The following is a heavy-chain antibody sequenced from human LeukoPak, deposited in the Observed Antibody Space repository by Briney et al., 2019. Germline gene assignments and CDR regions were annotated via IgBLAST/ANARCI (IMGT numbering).Heavy chain of an antibody. CDR1: RFSFNRYT. Sequence: QTLSYVPSRFSFNRYTLIWVDQAPRQGLTWVSSIRSGGRAIYYADSVQCRSTVSRENAKNSLYLQMNSLGAEDTAVYYCARAVIGSPWFDPWGQGTLVTVSS. CDR3: ARAVIGSPWFDP. J-gene: IGHJ5*02. D-gene: IGHD2/OR15-2a*01. V-gene: IGHV3-21*01. CDR2: IRSGGRAI.